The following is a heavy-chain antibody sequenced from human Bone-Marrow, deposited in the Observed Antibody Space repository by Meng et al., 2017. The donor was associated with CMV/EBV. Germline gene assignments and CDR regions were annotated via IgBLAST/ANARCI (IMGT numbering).Heavy chain of an antibody. J-gene: IGHJ4*02. D-gene: IGHD6-19*01. CDR3: ARDVGYSSGWPLDY. CDR1: GGSISSSSYY. V-gene: IGHV4-39*07. Sequence: QLQLQESGPGLVKPSETLALTCTVSGGSISSSSYYWGWIRQPPGKGLEWIGSIYYSGSTYYNPSLKSRVTISVDTSKNQFSLKLSSVTAADTAVYYCARDVGYSSGWPLDYWGQGTLVTVSS. CDR2: IYYSGST.